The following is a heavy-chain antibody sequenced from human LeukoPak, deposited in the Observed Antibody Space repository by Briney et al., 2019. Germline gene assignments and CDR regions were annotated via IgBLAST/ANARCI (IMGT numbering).Heavy chain of an antibody. J-gene: IGHJ4*02. CDR3: ARVWRSGGSCYDY. CDR2: ISSSGSTI. V-gene: IGHV3-48*03. D-gene: IGHD2-15*01. CDR1: GFSSYE. Sequence: GGSLRLSCAASGFSSYEMNWVRQAPGKGLEWVSYISSSGSTIYYADSVKGRFTISRDNAKNSLYLQMNSLRAEDTAVYYCARVWRSGGSCYDYWGQGTLVTVSS.